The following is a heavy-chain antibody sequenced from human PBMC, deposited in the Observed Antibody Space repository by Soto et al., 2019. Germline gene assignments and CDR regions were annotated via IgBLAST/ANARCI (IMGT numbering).Heavy chain of an antibody. CDR1: GFTFSSY. Sequence: EVQLVESGEGLVQPGGSLRLSCAASGFTFSSYIHWIRQAPGKGLEFVSAISRSGDRTYYAASVKGRFTITRDNSKNTVWLQMGSLRAEDMAVYYCARARCSSGQCYYFDYWGRGALVSVSS. V-gene: IGHV3-64*02. CDR2: ISRSGDRT. J-gene: IGHJ4*02. D-gene: IGHD2-15*01. CDR3: ARARCSSGQCYYFDY.